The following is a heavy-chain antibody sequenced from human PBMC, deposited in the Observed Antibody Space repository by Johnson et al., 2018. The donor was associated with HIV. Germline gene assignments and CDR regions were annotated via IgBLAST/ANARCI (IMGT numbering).Heavy chain of an antibody. J-gene: IGHJ3*02. Sequence: VQLVESGGGLVQPGGSLRLSCAASGFTFSDHYMDWVRQAPGKGLEWVGRTRNKANSYTTEYAASVKGRFTISRDDLKNTLYLQINSLKSEDTAVYYCTALWAAAGDAFDIWGQGTMVTVSS. CDR1: GFTFSDHY. V-gene: IGHV3-72*01. CDR3: TALWAAAGDAFDI. D-gene: IGHD6-13*01. CDR2: TRNKANSYTT.